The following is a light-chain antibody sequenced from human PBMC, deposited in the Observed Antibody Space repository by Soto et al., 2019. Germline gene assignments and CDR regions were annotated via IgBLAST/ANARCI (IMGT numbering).Light chain of an antibody. CDR2: GAS. CDR3: HHYVGSPWA. V-gene: IGKV3-20*01. J-gene: IGKJ1*01. CDR1: QSVNRF. Sequence: EIVLTQSPGTLSLSPGERATLSCRASQSVNRFLAWFQQKPGQAPRLLIYGASNRATGIPDRFSGSGSETDFPLIITRLEPEDFAVYYCHHYVGSPWAFGQGTKVENK.